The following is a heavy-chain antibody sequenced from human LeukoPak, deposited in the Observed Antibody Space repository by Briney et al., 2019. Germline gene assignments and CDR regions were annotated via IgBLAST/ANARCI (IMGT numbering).Heavy chain of an antibody. CDR2: INTKTDGGTT. CDR3: TIGHYSSL. J-gene: IGHJ4*02. Sequence: GGSLRLSCAASGFTFSNAWMRWVRQAPGKGLEWVGRINTKTDGGTTDYGAPVKGRFTISRDDSKSTLYLQMNSLKTEDTAVYYCTIGHYSSLWAQGTLVTVSS. V-gene: IGHV3-15*01. D-gene: IGHD6-19*01. CDR1: GFTFSNAW.